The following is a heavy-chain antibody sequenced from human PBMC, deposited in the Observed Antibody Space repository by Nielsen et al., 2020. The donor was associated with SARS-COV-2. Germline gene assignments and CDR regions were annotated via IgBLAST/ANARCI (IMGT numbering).Heavy chain of an antibody. CDR2: IYYSGST. Sequence: LRLSCTVSGGSISSSSYYWGWIRQPPGKGLEWIGSIYYSGSTYYNPSLKSRVTISVDTSKNQFSLKLSSVTAADTAVYYCAREYYGDYGRGAFDIWGQGTMVTVSS. D-gene: IGHD4-17*01. V-gene: IGHV4-39*07. CDR1: GGSISSSSYY. J-gene: IGHJ3*02. CDR3: AREYYGDYGRGAFDI.